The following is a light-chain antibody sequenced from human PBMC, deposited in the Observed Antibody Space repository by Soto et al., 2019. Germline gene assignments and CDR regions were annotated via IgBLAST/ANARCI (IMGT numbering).Light chain of an antibody. Sequence: QSALTQPASVSGSPGQSITISCNGTSSDIGGSNWVSWYQQHPGRAPKLIIFVVSGRPSGVSDRFSGSRSDNTASLTISGRQAEDEADYYCTSPSSSGTLAVFGTGTKLTVL. CDR2: VVS. J-gene: IGLJ1*01. V-gene: IGLV2-14*01. CDR1: SSDIGGSNW. CDR3: TSPSSSGTLAV.